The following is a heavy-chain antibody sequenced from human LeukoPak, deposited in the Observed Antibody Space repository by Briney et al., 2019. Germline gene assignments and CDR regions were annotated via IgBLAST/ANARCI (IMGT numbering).Heavy chain of an antibody. CDR3: ARDNRFCSGGSCYPGWFDP. V-gene: IGHV4-34*01. Sequence: SETLSLTCAVYGGSFSGYYWSWIRQPPGKGLEWIGEINHSGSTNYNPSLKSRVTISVDTSKNQFSLKLSSVTAADTAVYYCARDNRFCSGGSCYPGWFDPWGQGTLVTVSS. D-gene: IGHD2-15*01. J-gene: IGHJ5*02. CDR1: GGSFSGYY. CDR2: INHSGST.